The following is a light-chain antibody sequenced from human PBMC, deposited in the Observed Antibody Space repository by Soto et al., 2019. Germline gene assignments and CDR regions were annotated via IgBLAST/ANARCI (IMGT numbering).Light chain of an antibody. V-gene: IGLV2-14*01. CDR3: SSYTTSTTQV. Sequence: QSALTQPASVSGSPGQSITISCTGTSSDVGGYKYVSWYQQHPGKAPKLMIYEVSNRPSGVSNRFSGSKSGNTASLAISGLQAEDEADYDCSSYTTSTTQVFGTGTKLTVL. CDR2: EVS. CDR1: SSDVGGYKY. J-gene: IGLJ1*01.